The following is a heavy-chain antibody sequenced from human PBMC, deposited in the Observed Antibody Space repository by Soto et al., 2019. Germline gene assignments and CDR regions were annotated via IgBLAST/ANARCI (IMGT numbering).Heavy chain of an antibody. Sequence: QVQLVQSGAEVKKPGASVKVSCKASGYTFTSYGISWVRQAPGQGLERMGWISAYNGNTNYAQKLQGRVTMTTDTSTSTAYMELRSLRSDDTAVYYCARGPTTFPNYYYYYYGMDVWGQGTTVTVSS. V-gene: IGHV1-18*01. D-gene: IGHD1-7*01. CDR3: ARGPTTFPNYYYYYYGMDV. CDR2: ISAYNGNT. J-gene: IGHJ6*02. CDR1: GYTFTSYG.